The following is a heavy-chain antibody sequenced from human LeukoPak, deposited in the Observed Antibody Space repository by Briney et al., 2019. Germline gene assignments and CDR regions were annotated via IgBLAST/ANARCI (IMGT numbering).Heavy chain of an antibody. CDR2: IYTSGST. V-gene: IGHV4-4*07. Sequence: PSETLSLTCTVSGGSITIYYWSWIRQPAGKGLEWIGRIYTSGSTNYNPSLKSRVTMSVDTSKNQFSLKLSSVTAADTAVYYCARAYYYDSSGSYYFDYWGQGTLVTVSS. J-gene: IGHJ4*02. D-gene: IGHD3-22*01. CDR3: ARAYYYDSSGSYYFDY. CDR1: GGSITIYY.